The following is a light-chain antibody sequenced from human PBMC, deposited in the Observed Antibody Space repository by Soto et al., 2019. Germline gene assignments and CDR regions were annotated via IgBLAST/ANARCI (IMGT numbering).Light chain of an antibody. CDR1: SSNIGSNY. Sequence: QPVLTQPPSASGTPGQRVTISCSGSSSNIGSNYVYWYQQLPGTAPKLLIYRNNQRPSGVPDRFSGSMSGTSASLAISGLRSEDEADYYCAAWDDSLSGPVFGGGTKLTVL. V-gene: IGLV1-47*01. CDR2: RNN. CDR3: AAWDDSLSGPV. J-gene: IGLJ2*01.